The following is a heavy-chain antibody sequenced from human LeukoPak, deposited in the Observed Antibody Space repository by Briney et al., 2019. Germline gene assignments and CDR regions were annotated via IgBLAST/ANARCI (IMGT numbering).Heavy chain of an antibody. V-gene: IGHV3-23*01. J-gene: IGHJ3*02. D-gene: IGHD2-2*01. CDR2: ISGSGGST. CDR3: ATDPASQVAFDI. CDR1: GFTFSSYA. Sequence: GGSLRLSCAASGFTFSSYAMSWVRQAPGKGLEWVSAISGSGGSTYYADSVKGRFTISRDNSKNTLYLQMNSLRAEDTAVYYCATDPASQVAFDIWGQGTMVTVSS.